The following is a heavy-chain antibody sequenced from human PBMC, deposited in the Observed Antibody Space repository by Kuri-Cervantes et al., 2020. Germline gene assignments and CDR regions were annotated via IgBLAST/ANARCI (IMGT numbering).Heavy chain of an antibody. V-gene: IGHV3-23*01. D-gene: IGHD2-2*01. J-gene: IGHJ6*02. Sequence: ETLSLTCTVSGGSVISSSFYWGWIRQSPGKGLEWVSAISGSGGSTYYADSVKGRFTISRDNSKNTLYLQMNSLRAEDTAVYYCAKRMTKDIVVVPAAMPVVTYYGMDVWGQGTTVTVSS. CDR3: AKRMTKDIVVVPAAMPVVTYYGMDV. CDR2: ISGSGGST. CDR1: GGSVISSSFY.